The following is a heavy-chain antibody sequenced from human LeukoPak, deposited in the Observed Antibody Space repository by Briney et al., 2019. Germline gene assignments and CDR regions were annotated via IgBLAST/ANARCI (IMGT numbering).Heavy chain of an antibody. J-gene: IGHJ5*02. D-gene: IGHD3-10*01. Sequence: SETLSLTCSVSGDXISSYHCNWIRQPPGKGLEWIGSVYYSGSTQFTPSLKSRVTMSVDTSKNQFSLRLSSVTAADTAVYYCARANRASGSFYDQLDPWGQGTLVTVSS. CDR3: ARANRASGSFYDQLDP. CDR2: VYYSGST. V-gene: IGHV4-59*01. CDR1: GDXISSYH.